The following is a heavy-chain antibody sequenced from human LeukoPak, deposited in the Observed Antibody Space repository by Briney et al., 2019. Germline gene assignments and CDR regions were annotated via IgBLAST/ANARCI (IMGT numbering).Heavy chain of an antibody. D-gene: IGHD3-10*01. CDR2: ISSSSSTI. CDR3: AREWFGEFNVLRGNYYYMDV. V-gene: IGHV3-48*01. J-gene: IGHJ6*03. CDR1: GFTFSSYS. Sequence: QAGGSLRLSCAASGFTFSSYSMNWVRQAPGKGLEWVSYISSSSSTIYYADSVKGRFTISRDNSKNTLYLQMNSLRAEDTAVYYCAREWFGEFNVLRGNYYYMDVWGKGTTVTVSS.